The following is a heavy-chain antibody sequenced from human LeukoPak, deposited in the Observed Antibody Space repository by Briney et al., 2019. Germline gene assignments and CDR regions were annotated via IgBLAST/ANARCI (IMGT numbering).Heavy chain of an antibody. J-gene: IGHJ4*02. V-gene: IGHV3-74*01. CDR1: GFTFSSYW. Sequence: GGSLRLSCAASGFTFSSYWMHWVRQAPGKGLVWVSRINSDGSSTNYADSVKGRLTISRDNAKNSLYLQMNGLRAEDTAVYYCARDENYDSSGTLLDYWGQGTLVTVSS. D-gene: IGHD3-22*01. CDR2: INSDGSST. CDR3: ARDENYDSSGTLLDY.